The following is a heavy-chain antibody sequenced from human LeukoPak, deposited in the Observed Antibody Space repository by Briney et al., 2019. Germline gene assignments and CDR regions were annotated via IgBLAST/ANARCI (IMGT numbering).Heavy chain of an antibody. J-gene: IGHJ5*02. CDR1: GFTFSTYV. V-gene: IGHV3-33*01. CDR3: ARDNGEWRLNWFDH. Sequence: GRSLRLSCAASGFTFSTYVMHCVRQAPGKGLDWVALIWDDGNNKYYADSVKGRFTISRDNSKNTLYLQMNSLRAEDTAVYYCARDNGEWRLNWFDHWGQGTLVTVSS. CDR2: IWDDGNNK. D-gene: IGHD2-8*01.